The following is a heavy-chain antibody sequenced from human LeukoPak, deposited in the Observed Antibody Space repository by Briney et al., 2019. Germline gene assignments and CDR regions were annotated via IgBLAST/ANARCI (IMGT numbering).Heavy chain of an antibody. Sequence: ASVKVSCKASGYTFTSYDINWVRQATGQGLEWMGWMNPNSGNTGYAQKFQGRVTMTRNTSISTAYMELSSLRSEDTAVYYCARRIVVVPAAMPEGDYYYGMDVWGQGTTVTVSS. D-gene: IGHD2-2*01. V-gene: IGHV1-8*01. CDR1: GYTFTSYD. CDR2: MNPNSGNT. CDR3: ARRIVVVPAAMPEGDYYYGMDV. J-gene: IGHJ6*02.